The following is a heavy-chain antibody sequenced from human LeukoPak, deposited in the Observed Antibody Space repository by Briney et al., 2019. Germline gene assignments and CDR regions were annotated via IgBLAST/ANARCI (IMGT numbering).Heavy chain of an antibody. Sequence: GASVKVSCKASGGTFSTYSITWVRQAPGQGLEWMGRIIPFLGITNYAHKFQGRVTFTADKSTSTAYMELSSLRAEDTALYYCAKDHRGGRDWLTAAGYYYGMDVWGQGTTVTVSS. D-gene: IGHD6-13*01. CDR2: IIPFLGIT. J-gene: IGHJ6*02. CDR3: AKDHRGGRDWLTAAGYYYGMDV. CDR1: GGTFSTYS. V-gene: IGHV1-69*04.